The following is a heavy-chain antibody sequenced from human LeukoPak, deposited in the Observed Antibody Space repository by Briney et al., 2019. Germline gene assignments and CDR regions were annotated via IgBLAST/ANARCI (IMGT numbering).Heavy chain of an antibody. V-gene: IGHV3-66*01. J-gene: IGHJ4*02. CDR3: ARGAKWAYYFDY. Sequence: GGSLRLSCAASGFIVSRNYMSWVRQAPGKGLEWVSIIYINDYAYYSDSVKGRFTISRDNSKNTLDLQMSSLRAEDTAVYYCARGAKWAYYFDYWGQGTLVTVSS. CDR1: GFIVSRNY. D-gene: IGHD1-26*01. CDR2: IYINDYA.